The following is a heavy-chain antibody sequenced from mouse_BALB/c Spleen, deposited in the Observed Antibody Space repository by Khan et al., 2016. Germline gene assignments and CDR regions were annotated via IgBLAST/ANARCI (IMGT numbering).Heavy chain of an antibody. Sequence: QVQLKESGPGLVAPSQSLSITCTVSGFSLTSYGVHWVRQPPGKGLEWLGVIWAGGSTNYNSALMSRKSISKDNSTSQVFLKMHSLQTDDTAMYYCAREDYWGQGTTLTVSS. CDR1: GFSLTSYG. J-gene: IGHJ2*01. CDR3: AREDY. V-gene: IGHV2-9*02. CDR2: IWAGGST.